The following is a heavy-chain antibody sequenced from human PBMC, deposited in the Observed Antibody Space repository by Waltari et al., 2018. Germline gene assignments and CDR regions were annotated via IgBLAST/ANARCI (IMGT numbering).Heavy chain of an antibody. CDR2: IRQDYGV. CDR3: ARWRGQQSEFDS. CDR1: GFSFTTYS. Sequence: EVQLVESGGGVVQPGGSLRRSCAASGFSFTTYSMAWVRQAPGKGLEWVANIRQDYGVEYVDSVKGRFTISRDSAKNSMYLQMNSLRAEDTAMYYCARWRGQQSEFDSWGPGTLVTVSS. D-gene: IGHD3-3*01. V-gene: IGHV3-7*03. J-gene: IGHJ4*02.